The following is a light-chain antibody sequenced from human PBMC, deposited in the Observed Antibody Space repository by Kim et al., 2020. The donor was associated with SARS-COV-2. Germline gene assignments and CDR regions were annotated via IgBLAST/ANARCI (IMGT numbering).Light chain of an antibody. V-gene: IGKV1-5*03. CDR1: QSISSW. CDR3: QQYNSYSWT. CDR2: KAS. J-gene: IGKJ1*01. Sequence: SAGGDRVTITCRARQSISSWLAWYQQKPGKAPKLLIYKASSLESGVPSRFSGSGSGTEFTLTISSLQPDDFATYYCQQYNSYSWTFGQGTKVDIK.